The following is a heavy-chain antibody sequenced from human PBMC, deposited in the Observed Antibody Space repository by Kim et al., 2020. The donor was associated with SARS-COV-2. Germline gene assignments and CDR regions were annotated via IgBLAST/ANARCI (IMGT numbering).Heavy chain of an antibody. J-gene: IGHJ4*02. CDR3: ARVVGWFGELPGGY. Sequence: SETLSLTCAVYGGSFSGYYWSWIRQPPGKGLEWIGEINHSGSTNYNPSLKSRVTISVDTSKNQFSLKLSSVTAADTAVYYCARVVGWFGELPGGYWGQGTLVTVSS. CDR1: GGSFSGYY. V-gene: IGHV4-34*01. CDR2: INHSGST. D-gene: IGHD3-10*01.